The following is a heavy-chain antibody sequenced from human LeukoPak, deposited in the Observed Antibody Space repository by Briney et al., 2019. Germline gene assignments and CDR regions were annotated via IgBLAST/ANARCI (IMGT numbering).Heavy chain of an antibody. CDR1: GYTFTGYY. CDR3: ALISGYDHIDY. CDR2: INPSGGST. J-gene: IGHJ4*02. D-gene: IGHD5-12*01. Sequence: ASVKVSCKASGYTFTGYYMHWVRQAPGQGLEWMGIINPSGGSTSYAQKFQGRVTMTRDMSTSTVYMELSSLRSEDTAVYYCALISGYDHIDYWGQGTLVTVSS. V-gene: IGHV1-46*01.